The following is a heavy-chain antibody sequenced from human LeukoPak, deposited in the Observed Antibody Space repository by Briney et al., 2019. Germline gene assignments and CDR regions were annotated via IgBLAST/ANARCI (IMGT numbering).Heavy chain of an antibody. Sequence: SETLSLTCTVSGGSVSSGSYYWSWIRQPPGKGLEWIGYIYYSGSTNYNPSLKSRVTISVDTSKNQCSLKLSSVTAADTAVYYCARDRGSGSYGSYYYYGMDVWGQGTTVTVSS. V-gene: IGHV4-61*01. CDR3: ARDRGSGSYGSYYYYGMDV. D-gene: IGHD3-10*01. J-gene: IGHJ6*02. CDR2: IYYSGST. CDR1: GGSVSSGSYY.